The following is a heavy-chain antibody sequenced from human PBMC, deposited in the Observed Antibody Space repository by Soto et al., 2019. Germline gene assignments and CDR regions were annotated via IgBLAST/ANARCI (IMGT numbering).Heavy chain of an antibody. D-gene: IGHD1-26*01. V-gene: IGHV4-61*01. CDR1: GGSVSSGSYY. CDR2: IYYSGST. J-gene: IGHJ6*03. Sequence: SETLSLTCTVSGGSVSSGSYYWSWIRQPPGKGLEWIGYIYYSGSTNYNPYLKSRVTISVDTSKNQFSLKLSSVTAADTDVYYGARWGHDSGSYYYYYYMDVWGKGTTVTVSS. CDR3: ARWGHDSGSYYYYYYMDV.